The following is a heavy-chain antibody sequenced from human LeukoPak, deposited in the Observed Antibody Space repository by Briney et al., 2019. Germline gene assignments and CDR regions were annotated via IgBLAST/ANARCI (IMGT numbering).Heavy chain of an antibody. CDR3: ARHLSGVTGYTYGRGIDY. D-gene: IGHD5-18*01. J-gene: IGHJ4*02. V-gene: IGHV3-7*01. Sequence: GGSLRLSCAASGFTFRSYWMTWVRQAPGKGLEWVANIKHDDTEKYYVDSVKGRFTISRDDAKTSLYLQMISLRAEDTAVYYCARHLSGVTGYTYGRGIDYWGQGTLVTVSS. CDR2: IKHDDTEK. CDR1: GFTFRSYW.